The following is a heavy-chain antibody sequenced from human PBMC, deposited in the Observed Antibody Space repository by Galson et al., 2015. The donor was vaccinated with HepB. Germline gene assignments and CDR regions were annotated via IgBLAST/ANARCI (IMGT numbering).Heavy chain of an antibody. D-gene: IGHD1-26*01. V-gene: IGHV3-21*01. J-gene: IGHJ3*02. Sequence: SLRLSCAASGFTFSSYSMNWVRQAPGKGLEWVSSISSSSSYIYYADSVKGRFTTSRDNAKNSLYLQMNSLRAEDTAVYYCARPATPGGSDAFDIWGQGTMVTVSS. CDR3: ARPATPGGSDAFDI. CDR1: GFTFSSYS. CDR2: ISSSSSYI.